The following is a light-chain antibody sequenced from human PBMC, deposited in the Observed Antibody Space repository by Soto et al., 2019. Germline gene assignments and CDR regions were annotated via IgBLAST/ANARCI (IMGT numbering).Light chain of an antibody. CDR2: GAS. Sequence: ESVLTQSPGTLSLSPGERATLSCRASQSVSNNYLAWYQQKPGQAPRLLIYGASNRATGIPDRFSGSGSGTDFTLTISRLEPEDSAVYYCQQYGSSPTWTFGQGTKVDI. J-gene: IGKJ1*01. CDR3: QQYGSSPTWT. CDR1: QSVSNNY. V-gene: IGKV3-20*01.